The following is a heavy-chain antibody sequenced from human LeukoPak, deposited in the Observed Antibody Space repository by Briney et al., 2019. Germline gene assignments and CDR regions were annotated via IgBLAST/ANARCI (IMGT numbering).Heavy chain of an antibody. V-gene: IGHV1-18*01. CDR3: ARDGEMATDNVLDY. J-gene: IGHJ4*02. CDR2: ISAYNGNT. D-gene: IGHD5-24*01. CDR1: GYTFTSYG. Sequence: ASVKVSCKASGYTFTSYGISWVRQAPGQGLEWMGWISAYNGNTNYAQKLQGRATMTTDTSTSTAYMELRSLRSDDTAVYYCARDGEMATDNVLDYWGQGTLVTVSS.